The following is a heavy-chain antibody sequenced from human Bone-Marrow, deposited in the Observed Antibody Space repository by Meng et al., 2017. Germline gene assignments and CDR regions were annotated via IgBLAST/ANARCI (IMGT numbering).Heavy chain of an antibody. CDR3: ARDGTGGSSSFYY. CDR1: VASGGSGYW. J-gene: IGHJ4*02. V-gene: IGHV4-4*02. CDR2: FHDGGTT. D-gene: IGHD6-13*01. Sequence: LQVSGPGRVQPAGTLALICVVSVASGGSGYWCSWVRQPPGKGLGLVCEFHDGGTTTYNPSLSSRVTLSVATSTTQFSLRLTSVTAADTAVYYCARDGTGGSSSFYYCGQGTLVTVSS.